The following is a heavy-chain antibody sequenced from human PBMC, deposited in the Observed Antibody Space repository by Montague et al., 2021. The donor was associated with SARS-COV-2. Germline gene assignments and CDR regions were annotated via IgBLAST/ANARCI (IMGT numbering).Heavy chain of an antibody. Sequence: SETLSLTCAVHGTSFSGYYWNWIRQPPGKGLEWIGEINHGGSTKYSPSLKSRLTISADTSKNQFSLKLTSVAAADTAVYYCARLRDGVVPSPIQGVGPYYSYYYMDVGGRGTTVTVSS. CDR2: INHGGST. CDR3: ARLRDGVVPSPIQGVGPYYSYYYMDV. V-gene: IGHV4-34*01. J-gene: IGHJ6*03. D-gene: IGHD2-15*01. CDR1: GTSFSGYY.